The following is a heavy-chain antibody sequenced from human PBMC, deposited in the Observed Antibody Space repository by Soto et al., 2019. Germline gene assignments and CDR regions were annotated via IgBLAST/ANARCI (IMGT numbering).Heavy chain of an antibody. CDR2: ISGSGGST. J-gene: IGHJ6*03. D-gene: IGHD3-10*01. CDR3: AKGMSYGSGSYDKISPEKDYYYYMDV. CDR1: GFTFSSYA. V-gene: IGHV3-23*01. Sequence: GGSLRLSCAASGFTFSSYAMSWVRQAPGKGLEWVSAISGSGGSTYYADSVKGRFTISRDNSKNTLYLQMNSLRAEDTAVYYCAKGMSYGSGSYDKISPEKDYYYYMDVWGKGTTVTVSS.